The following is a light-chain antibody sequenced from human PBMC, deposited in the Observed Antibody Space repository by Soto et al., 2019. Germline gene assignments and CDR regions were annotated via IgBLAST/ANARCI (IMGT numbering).Light chain of an antibody. CDR1: SGHNSYA. J-gene: IGLJ3*02. CDR3: QTWSTDIRV. V-gene: IGLV4-69*01. CDR2: LNSDGSH. Sequence: QSVLTQPPSASASLGASVKLTCTLSSGHNSYAIAWHQQQPEKGPRYLMKLNSDGSHSKGDGIPYRFSGSSSGAERYLTISSLQSEDEADYYGQTWSTDIRVFGGGTKLTVL.